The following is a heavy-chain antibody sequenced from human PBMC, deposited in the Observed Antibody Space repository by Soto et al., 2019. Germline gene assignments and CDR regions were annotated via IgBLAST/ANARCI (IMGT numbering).Heavy chain of an antibody. CDR1: GFTFSSYS. CDR2: ISSSSSTI. CDR3: ARDWIYCSGGSCYPNYYYYYGMDV. Sequence: GGSLRLSCAASGFTFSSYSMNWVRQAPGKGLEWVSYISSSSSTIYYADSVKGRFTISRDNAKNSLYLQMNSLRDEDTAVYYCARDWIYCSGGSCYPNYYYYYGMDVWGQGTTVTVSS. V-gene: IGHV3-48*02. J-gene: IGHJ6*02. D-gene: IGHD2-15*01.